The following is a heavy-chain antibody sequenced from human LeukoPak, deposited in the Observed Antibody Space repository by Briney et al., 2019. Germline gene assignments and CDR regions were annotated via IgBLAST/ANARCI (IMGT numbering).Heavy chain of an antibody. CDR1: GFTFSSYW. J-gene: IGHJ4*02. CDR3: ARDQELYSSGYPFFDY. V-gene: IGHV3-74*01. CDR2: INSDGSST. Sequence: GGSLRLSCAASGFTFSSYWMHRVRHAPGKGLVGVSRINSDGSSTSYADSVKGRFTISRDNAKNTLYLQMNSLRAEDTAVYYCARDQELYSSGYPFFDYWGQGTLVTVSS. D-gene: IGHD6-19*01.